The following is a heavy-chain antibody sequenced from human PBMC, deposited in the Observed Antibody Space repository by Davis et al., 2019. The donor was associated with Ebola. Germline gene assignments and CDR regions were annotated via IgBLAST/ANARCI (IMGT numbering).Heavy chain of an antibody. CDR3: ARDKGYNWNDGAPFDY. CDR1: GGSISSYY. CDR2: IYHSGST. D-gene: IGHD1-1*01. V-gene: IGHV4-38-2*02. J-gene: IGHJ4*02. Sequence: MPSETLSLTCTVSGGSISSYYWSWIRQPPGKGLEWIGSIYHSGSTYYNPSLKSRVTISVDTSKNQFSLKLSSVTAADTAVYYCARDKGYNWNDGAPFDYWGQGTLVTVSS.